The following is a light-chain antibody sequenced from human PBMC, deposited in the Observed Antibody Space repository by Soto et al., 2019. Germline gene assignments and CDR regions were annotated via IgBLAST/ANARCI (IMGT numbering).Light chain of an antibody. V-gene: IGKV3-15*01. CDR1: QSVTAN. CDR2: NGV. CDR3: QQYNTWPPFT. Sequence: EIVMTQSPSSLSVSPGERATLSCRASQSVTANLAWYQQKPGQAPRLLIYNGVTRATGIPARFTGSGSGREYTLTINSLQSEDVAMYYCQQYNTWPPFTFGPGTKE. J-gene: IGKJ3*01.